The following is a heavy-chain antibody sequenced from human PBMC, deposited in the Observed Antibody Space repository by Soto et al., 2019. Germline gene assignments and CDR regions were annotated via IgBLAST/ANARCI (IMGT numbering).Heavy chain of an antibody. D-gene: IGHD5-12*01. V-gene: IGHV1-2*04. CDR3: ARSPRESYSGYDYYYYGMDV. Sequence: GASVKVSCKASGYTFTGYYMHWVRQAPGQGLELMGWINPNSGGTNYAQKFQGWVTMTRDTSISTAYMGLSRLRSDDTAVYYCARSPRESYSGYDYYYYGMDVWGQGTTVTVSS. J-gene: IGHJ6*02. CDR1: GYTFTGYY. CDR2: INPNSGGT.